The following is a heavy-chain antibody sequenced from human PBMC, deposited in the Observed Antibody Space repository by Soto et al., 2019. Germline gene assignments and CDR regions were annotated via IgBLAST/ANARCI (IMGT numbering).Heavy chain of an antibody. CDR2: IDPSDSYT. CDR1: GYSLTSYW. D-gene: IGHD3-9*01. J-gene: IGHJ4*02. CDR3: ENYDILTGSVN. Sequence: GESLKISCQRSGYSLTSYWISWVRQVPEKGLEWMGRIDPSDSYTNYSPSFQGHVTISADKAISTAYLQWSSVKASDTAMYYCENYDILTGSVNWGQGTLVTVSS. V-gene: IGHV5-10-1*01.